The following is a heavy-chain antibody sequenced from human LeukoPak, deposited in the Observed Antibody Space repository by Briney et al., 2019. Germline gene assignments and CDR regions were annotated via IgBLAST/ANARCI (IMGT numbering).Heavy chain of an antibody. CDR1: GGTFSSYA. D-gene: IGHD6-6*01. CDR3: ARDLDDGSSSD. Sequence: ASVKVSCKASGGTFSSYAISWVRQAPGQGLEWMGRIIPILGIANYAQKFQGRVTITADKSTSTAYMELSSLRSEDTAVYYCARDLDDGSSSDWGQGTLVTVSS. CDR2: IIPILGIA. J-gene: IGHJ4*02. V-gene: IGHV1-69*04.